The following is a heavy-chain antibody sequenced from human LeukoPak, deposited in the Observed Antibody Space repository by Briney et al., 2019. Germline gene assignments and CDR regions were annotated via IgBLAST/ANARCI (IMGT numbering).Heavy chain of an antibody. CDR2: IYPGDSDT. V-gene: IGHV5-51*01. J-gene: IGHJ5*02. D-gene: IGHD3-22*01. CDR3: ARDYYDSSGYPNWFGP. Sequence: GESLKISCKGSGYSFTSYWIGWVRQMPGKGLEWMGIIYPGDSDTRYSPSFQGQVTISADKSISTAYLQWSSLKASDTAMYYCARDYYDSSGYPNWFGPWGQGTLVTVSS. CDR1: GYSFTSYW.